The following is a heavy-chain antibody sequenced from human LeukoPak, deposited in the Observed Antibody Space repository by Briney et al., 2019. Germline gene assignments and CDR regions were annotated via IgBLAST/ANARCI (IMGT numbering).Heavy chain of an antibody. V-gene: IGHV4-59*01. J-gene: IGHJ4*02. CDR1: GGSISSYY. Sequence: PSEILSLTCTVSGGSISSYYWSWIRQPPGKGLEWIGYIYYSGSTNYNPSLKSQVTISVDTSKNQFSLKLSSVTAADTAVYYCARVSSSGRTSYFDYWGQGTLVTVSS. CDR2: IYYSGST. D-gene: IGHD6-19*01. CDR3: ARVSSSGRTSYFDY.